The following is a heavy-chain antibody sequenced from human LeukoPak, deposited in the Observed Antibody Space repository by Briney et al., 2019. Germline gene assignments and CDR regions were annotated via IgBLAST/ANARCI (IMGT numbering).Heavy chain of an antibody. D-gene: IGHD2-15*01. Sequence: SETLSLTCAVYGGSFSGYYWSWICQPPGKGLEWIGEINHSGSTNYNPSLKSRVTISVDTSKNQFSLKLSSVTAADTAVYYCARGCSGGSCPGFDYWGQGTLVTVSS. V-gene: IGHV4-34*01. CDR1: GGSFSGYY. CDR3: ARGCSGGSCPGFDY. J-gene: IGHJ4*02. CDR2: INHSGST.